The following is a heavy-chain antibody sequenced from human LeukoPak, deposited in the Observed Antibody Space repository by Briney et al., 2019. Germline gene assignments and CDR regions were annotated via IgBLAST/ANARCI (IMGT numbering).Heavy chain of an antibody. CDR1: GYTLTELS. Sequence: ASVTVSCTVSGYTLTELSMHWVRQAPGKGLEWMGGFDPEDGETIYAQKFQGRVTMTEDTSTDTAYMELSSLRSEDTAVYYCATSALRGYRYGYVYWGQGTLVTVSS. CDR3: ATSALRGYRYGYVY. V-gene: IGHV1-24*01. CDR2: FDPEDGET. D-gene: IGHD5-18*01. J-gene: IGHJ4*02.